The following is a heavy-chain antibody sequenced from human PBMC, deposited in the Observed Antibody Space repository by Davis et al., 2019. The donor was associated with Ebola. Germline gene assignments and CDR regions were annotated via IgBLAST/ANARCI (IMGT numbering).Heavy chain of an antibody. D-gene: IGHD3-10*01. CDR3: ARGGSGLDY. CDR2: ISSDGIIV. CDR1: GFTFSDHY. Sequence: GESLKISCAASGFTFSDHYMSWIRVRQAPGKGLEWISHISSDGIIVYYADSVKGRFTISRDNAKNSLYLQMNSLRAEDTAVYYCARGGSGLDYWGQGTLVTVSS. V-gene: IGHV3-11*04. J-gene: IGHJ4*02.